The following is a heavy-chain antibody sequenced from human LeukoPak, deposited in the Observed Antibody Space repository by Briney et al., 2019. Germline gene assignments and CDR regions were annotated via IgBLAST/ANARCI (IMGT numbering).Heavy chain of an antibody. D-gene: IGHD2-15*01. CDR1: GDSVSSNSAA. J-gene: IGHJ4*02. CDR3: ARVGPFYCSGGSCCDY. Sequence: SQTLSLTCAISGDSVSSNSAAWNWIRQSPSRGLEWLGRTYYRSKWYNDYAVSVKSRITINPDTSKNQFSLQLNSVTPEDTAVYYCARVGPFYCSGGSCCDYWGQGTLVTVSS. V-gene: IGHV6-1*01. CDR2: TYYRSKWYN.